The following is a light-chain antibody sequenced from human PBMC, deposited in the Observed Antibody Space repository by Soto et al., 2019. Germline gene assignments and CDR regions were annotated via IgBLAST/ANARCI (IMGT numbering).Light chain of an antibody. CDR2: DAF. CDR1: QSISSR. CDR3: QQYNSSSQT. V-gene: IGKV1-5*01. J-gene: IGKJ1*01. Sequence: DIQMTQSPSTLSASVGDRVTITCRASQSISSRLAWYQQKPGKAPKFLIYDAFTLASGVLSRFSGSGSGTEFTLTINSLQPDDVATYYCQQYNSSSQTFGQGTKVDIK.